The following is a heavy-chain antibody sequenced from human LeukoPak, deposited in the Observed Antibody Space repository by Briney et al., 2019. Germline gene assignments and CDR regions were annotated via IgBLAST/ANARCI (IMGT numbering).Heavy chain of an antibody. D-gene: IGHD1-26*01. Sequence: GGPLRLSRAASGFTFSSYWISWVRQAPGKGLEWVANIKHDGTEKYYVDCVKGRFTLSRDNAKNSLFLQMNSLRAEDTAVYYCARETRWELFDYWGQGILVTVSS. CDR2: IKHDGTEK. J-gene: IGHJ4*02. CDR3: ARETRWELFDY. CDR1: GFTFSSYW. V-gene: IGHV3-7*04.